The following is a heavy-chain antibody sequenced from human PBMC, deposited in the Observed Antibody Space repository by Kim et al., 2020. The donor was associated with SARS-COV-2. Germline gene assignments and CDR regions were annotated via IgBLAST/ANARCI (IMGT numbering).Heavy chain of an antibody. V-gene: IGHV4-39*01. CDR3: ARHLHYYDSSTPDAAFDI. CDR2: IYYSGST. D-gene: IGHD3-22*01. CDR1: GGSISSSSYY. J-gene: IGHJ3*02. Sequence: SETLSLTCTVSGGSISSSSYYWGWIRQPPGKGLEWIGSIYYSGSTYYNPSLKSRVTISVDTSKNQFSLKLSSVTAADTAVYYCARHLHYYDSSTPDAAFDIWGQGTMVTVSS.